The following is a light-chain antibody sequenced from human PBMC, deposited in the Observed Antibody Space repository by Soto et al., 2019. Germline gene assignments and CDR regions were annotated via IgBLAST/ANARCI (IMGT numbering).Light chain of an antibody. V-gene: IGKV1-9*01. J-gene: IGKJ3*01. CDR1: QGISSY. Sequence: DIQLTQSPSFLSASVGDRVTITCRASQGISSYLAWYQQKPGKAPKLLIYAASTLQSGVPSRFSGSGSGTEFTLTISSLQPEDFATYYCQQSYSTPRFTFGPGTKVDIK. CDR2: AAS. CDR3: QQSYSTPRFT.